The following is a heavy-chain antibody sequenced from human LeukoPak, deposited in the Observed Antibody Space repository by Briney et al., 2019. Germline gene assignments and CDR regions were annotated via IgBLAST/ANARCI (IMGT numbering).Heavy chain of an antibody. J-gene: IGHJ6*02. CDR1: GFTFDDYA. CDR3: ARELVPAAYYYYGMVV. Sequence: GGSLRLSCAASGFTFDDYAMHWVRQAPGKGLEWVAVIWYDGSNKYYADSVKGRFTISRDNSKNTLYLQMNSLRAEDTAVYYCARELVPAAYYYYGMVVWGQGTTVTVSS. V-gene: IGHV3-33*08. CDR2: IWYDGSNK. D-gene: IGHD2-2*01.